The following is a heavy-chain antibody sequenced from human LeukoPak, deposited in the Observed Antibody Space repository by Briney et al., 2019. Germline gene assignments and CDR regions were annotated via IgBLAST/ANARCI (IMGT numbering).Heavy chain of an antibody. D-gene: IGHD2/OR15-2a*01. J-gene: IGHJ3*01. CDR3: ARGGSMPFAL. CDR2: VYYSWST. V-gene: IGHV4-59*12. CDR1: GGSISSDY. Sequence: SETLSLTCPVSGGSISSDYWSWIRQPPRKGLEWIGFVYYSWSTNYNPTLTSRVTISVDTSKKQFCLKRSSVTAPDTAVSYCARGGSMPFALWAQGTMVPVSS.